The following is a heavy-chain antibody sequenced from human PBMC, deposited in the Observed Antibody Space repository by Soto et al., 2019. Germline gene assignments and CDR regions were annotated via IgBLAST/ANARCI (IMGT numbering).Heavy chain of an antibody. CDR1: GFTFSSYA. CDR2: ISGSGGST. J-gene: IGHJ4*02. V-gene: IGHV3-23*01. D-gene: IGHD6-6*01. CDR3: AKDYLRYSSSPTFDY. Sequence: PGGSLRLSCAASGFTFSSYAMSWVRQAPGKGLEWVSAISGSGGSTYYADSAKGRFTISRDNSKNTLYLQMNSLRAEDTAVYYCAKDYLRYSSSPTFDYWGQGTLVTVSS.